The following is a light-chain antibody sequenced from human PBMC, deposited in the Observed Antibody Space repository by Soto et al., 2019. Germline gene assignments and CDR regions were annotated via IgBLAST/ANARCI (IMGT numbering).Light chain of an antibody. Sequence: QSVLTQPPSASGTPGQRVTMSCSGSSSNIGSNTVNWYRQLPGMAPKLLINNNVQRPSGVPDRFSGFKSGNSASLAISGLQSEDEADYYCAAWDDSLNGLVFGGGTKVTVL. CDR3: AAWDDSLNGLV. V-gene: IGLV1-44*01. CDR1: SSNIGSNT. J-gene: IGLJ3*02. CDR2: NNV.